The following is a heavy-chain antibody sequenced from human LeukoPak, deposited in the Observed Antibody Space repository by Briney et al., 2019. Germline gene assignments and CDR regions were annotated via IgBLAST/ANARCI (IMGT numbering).Heavy chain of an antibody. CDR3: ARGSPPEYSSSWDFDY. D-gene: IGHD6-13*01. V-gene: IGHV1-2*02. CDR1: GYTFTGYY. CDR2: INPNSGGT. Sequence: GASVKVSCKASGYTFTGYYMHWVRQAPGQGLEWMGWINPNSGGTNYAQKFQGRVTMTRDTSISTAYMELSRLRSDDTAVYYCARGSPPEYSSSWDFDYWGQGTLVTVSS. J-gene: IGHJ4*02.